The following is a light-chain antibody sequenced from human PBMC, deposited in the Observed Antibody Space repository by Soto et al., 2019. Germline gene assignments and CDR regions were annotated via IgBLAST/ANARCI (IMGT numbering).Light chain of an antibody. CDR3: QQRRNWPLT. J-gene: IGKJ5*01. CDR2: DAS. V-gene: IGKV3-11*01. Sequence: EIVLTQSPATLSLSPGERATLSCRASQSVSSYFAWYQQKPGQAPRLLIYDASNRATGIPARFSGSGSGTDFTPTISSLEPEDFAVYYCQQRRNWPLTFGQGTRLEIK. CDR1: QSVSSY.